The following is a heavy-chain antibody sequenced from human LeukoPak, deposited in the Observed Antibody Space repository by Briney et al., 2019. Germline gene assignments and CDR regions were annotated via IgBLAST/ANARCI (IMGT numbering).Heavy chain of an antibody. CDR1: GYTFTSYG. J-gene: IGHJ5*02. V-gene: IGHV1-18*01. CDR3: ARDPAVRVTIFGVVIPSSNWFDP. Sequence: GASVKVSCKASGYTFTSYGISWVRQAPGQGLEWMGWISAYNGNTNYAQELQGRVTMTTDTSTSTACMELRSLRSDDTAAYYCARDPAVRVTIFGVVIPSSNWFDPWGQGTLVTVSS. D-gene: IGHD3-3*01. CDR2: ISAYNGNT.